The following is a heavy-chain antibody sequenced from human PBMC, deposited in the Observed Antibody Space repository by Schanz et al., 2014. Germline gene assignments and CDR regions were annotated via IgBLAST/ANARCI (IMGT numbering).Heavy chain of an antibody. J-gene: IGHJ4*02. V-gene: IGHV3-7*01. CDR2: IKQDGSEK. CDR3: AKDLPSDYYIAY. CDR1: GFTFSSYW. Sequence: EVQLVESGGGLVQPGGSLRLSCAASGFTFSSYWMSWVRQAPGEGLEWVANIKQDGSEKYYVDSVKGRFTISRDNAKNSLYLQMNSLRPEDTAVYYCAKDLPSDYYIAYWGQGTLVTVSS. D-gene: IGHD3-22*01.